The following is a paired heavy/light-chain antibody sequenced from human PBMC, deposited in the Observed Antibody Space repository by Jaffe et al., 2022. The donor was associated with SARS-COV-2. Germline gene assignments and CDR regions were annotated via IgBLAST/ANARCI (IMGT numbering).Light chain of an antibody. V-gene: IGKV4-1*01. J-gene: IGKJ1*01. Sequence: DIVMTQSPDSLAVSLGERATINCKSSRSLLYSSNNKNYLSWFQQKPGQPPKLLIYWASSRESGVPDRFSGNASGTDFTLTISSLQAEDVAVYYCQQYYNIPRTFGQGTKVEIK. CDR1: RSLLYSSNNKNY. CDR2: WAS. CDR3: QQYYNIPRT.
Heavy chain of an antibody. J-gene: IGHJ4*02. Sequence: QVQLQESGPGLVRSSETLSLTCTVSGGSISSYYWSWIRQPPGKGLEWIGYIFYSGSSDYNPSLKSRISMSMDTSKSQLFLKLNSVTAADTAVYYCARDGPNGAFDYWGQGTLVTVS. CDR1: GGSISSYY. D-gene: IGHD2-8*01. CDR3: ARDGPNGAFDY. CDR2: IFYSGSS. V-gene: IGHV4-59*01.